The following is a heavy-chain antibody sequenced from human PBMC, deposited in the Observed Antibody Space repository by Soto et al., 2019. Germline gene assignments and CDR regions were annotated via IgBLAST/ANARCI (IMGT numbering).Heavy chain of an antibody. CDR2: IIPILGIA. V-gene: IGHV1-69*02. Sequence: QVQLVQSGAEVKKPGSSVKVSCKASGGTFSSYTISWVRQAPGQGLEWMGRIIPILGIANYAQKFQGRVTITAYKSTSTAYMELSSLRSEDTAMYYCASTDYYCSGGSCYPGGWGQGTLVTVSS. D-gene: IGHD2-15*01. CDR1: GGTFSSYT. CDR3: ASTDYYCSGGSCYPGG. J-gene: IGHJ4*02.